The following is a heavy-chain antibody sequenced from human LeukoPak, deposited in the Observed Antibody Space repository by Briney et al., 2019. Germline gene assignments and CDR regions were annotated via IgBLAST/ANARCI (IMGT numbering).Heavy chain of an antibody. Sequence: GGSLRLSCAASGFTFSYYYMNWVRQAPGKGLEWVASIITISSYIYYADSVKGRFTITTDNAKNSLYLQMNSLRAEDTAVYYCGVYSYSSAFDYWGQGTLVTVSS. CDR1: GFTFSYYY. CDR3: GVYSYSSAFDY. D-gene: IGHD5-18*01. CDR2: IITISSYI. V-gene: IGHV3-21*01. J-gene: IGHJ4*03.